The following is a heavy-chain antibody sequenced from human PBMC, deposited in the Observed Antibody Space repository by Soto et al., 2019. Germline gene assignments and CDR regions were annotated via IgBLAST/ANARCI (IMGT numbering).Heavy chain of an antibody. Sequence: EVQLLESGGGLVQPGGSLRLSCAASGLSLSDNSMNWVRQAPGKGLEWVSYISSASNTIYYADSVKGRFTISRDNAKNSLYLQMNSLRVDDTAVYYCARSRWDYWGQGTLVTVSS. D-gene: IGHD2-15*01. CDR1: GLSLSDNS. J-gene: IGHJ4*02. V-gene: IGHV3-48*01. CDR2: ISSASNTI. CDR3: ARSRWDY.